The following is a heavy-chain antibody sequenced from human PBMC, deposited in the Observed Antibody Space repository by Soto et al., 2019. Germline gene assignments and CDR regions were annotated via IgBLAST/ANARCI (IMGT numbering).Heavy chain of an antibody. CDR2: IYHSGST. V-gene: IGHV4-30-2*01. CDR3: ARAKSTVTTLRYFDY. CDR1: GGSISSGGYS. J-gene: IGHJ4*02. D-gene: IGHD4-4*01. Sequence: SGTLSLTCAVSGGSISSGGYSWSWIRQPPGKGLEWIGYIYHSGSTYYNPSLKSRVTMSIDRSKNQFSLKLSSVTAADTAVYYCARAKSTVTTLRYFDYWGQGTLVTAPQ.